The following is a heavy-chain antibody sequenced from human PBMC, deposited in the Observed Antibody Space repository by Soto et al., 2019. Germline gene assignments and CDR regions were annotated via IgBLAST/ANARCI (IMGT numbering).Heavy chain of an antibody. D-gene: IGHD3-22*01. J-gene: IGHJ4*01. V-gene: IGHV2-5*02. CDR1: GFSLTTSGVG. CDR2: IFWDDDK. Sequence: QITLKESGPTLVKPTQTLTLTCTFSGFSLTTSGVGVGWIRQPPGKALEWLALIFWDDDKRYSPSLKSRLTITKDTSKNQVVLTMTNMAPVDTATYYCASSSGYRIFDFWGHGTLVTVSS. CDR3: ASSSGYRIFDF.